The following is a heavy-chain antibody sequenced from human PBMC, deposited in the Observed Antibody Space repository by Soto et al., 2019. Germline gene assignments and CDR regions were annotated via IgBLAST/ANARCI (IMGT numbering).Heavy chain of an antibody. V-gene: IGHV1-2*02. CDR1: GYTFTGYY. CDR2: INPNSGGT. D-gene: IGHD2-2*01. CDR3: AILSVVPAANDAFDI. J-gene: IGHJ3*02. Sequence: ASVKVSCKASGYTFTGYYMHWVRQAPGQGLEWMGWINPNSGGTNYAQKFQGRVTMTRDTSISTAYMELSRLRSDDTALYYCAILSVVPAANDAFDIWGQGTMVTVSS.